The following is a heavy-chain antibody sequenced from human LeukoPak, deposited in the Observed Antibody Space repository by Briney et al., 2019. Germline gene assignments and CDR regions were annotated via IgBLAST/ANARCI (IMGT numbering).Heavy chain of an antibody. CDR2: ISWNSGSI. CDR3: AKDTASLGGYGMDV. J-gene: IGHJ6*02. V-gene: IGHV3-9*01. Sequence: GGSLRLSCAASGFTFDDYAMHWVRQAPGKGLEWVSGISWNSGSIGYADSVKGRFTISRDNAKNSLYLQMNSLRAEDTALYYCAKDTASLGGYGMDVWGQGTTVTVSS. CDR1: GFTFDDYA. D-gene: IGHD3-10*01.